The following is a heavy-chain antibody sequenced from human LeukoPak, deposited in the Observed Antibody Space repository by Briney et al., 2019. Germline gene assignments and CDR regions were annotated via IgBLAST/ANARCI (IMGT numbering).Heavy chain of an antibody. V-gene: IGHV3-30*03. Sequence: GRSLRLSCAASGFTFSSYGMHWVRQAPGKGLGWVKVISYDGSNKYYADSVKGRFTVSRDNSKDTVDLQMNSLRVEDTAVYYCARGWQWLVQGYFDYWGQGTLVTVSS. J-gene: IGHJ4*02. D-gene: IGHD6-19*01. CDR3: ARGWQWLVQGYFDY. CDR2: ISYDGSNK. CDR1: GFTFSSYG.